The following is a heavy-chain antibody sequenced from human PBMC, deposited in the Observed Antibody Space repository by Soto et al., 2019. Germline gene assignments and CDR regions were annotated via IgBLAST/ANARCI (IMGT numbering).Heavy chain of an antibody. D-gene: IGHD6-13*01. CDR3: ARIGYSSSWYIDY. J-gene: IGHJ4*02. CDR1: GGSISSGGYY. Sequence: QVQLQESGPGLVKPSQTLSLTCTVSGGSISSGGYYWSWIRQHPGKGLEWIGYIYYSGSTYYNPSLTSRVTISVDTSKNQFSLKLSSVTAADTAVYYCARIGYSSSWYIDYWGQGTLVTVSS. V-gene: IGHV4-31*03. CDR2: IYYSGST.